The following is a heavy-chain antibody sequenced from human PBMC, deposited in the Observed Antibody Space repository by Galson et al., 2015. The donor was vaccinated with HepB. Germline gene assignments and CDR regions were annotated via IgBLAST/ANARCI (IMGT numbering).Heavy chain of an antibody. D-gene: IGHD3-10*01. Sequence: QSGAEVKKPGESLKISCKGSGYSFTSYWIGWVRQMPGKGLEWMGIIYPGDSDTRYSPSFQGQVTISADKSISTAYLHWSSLKASDTAMYYCARHILCFGESPAEYGMDVWGQGTTVTVSS. CDR3: ARHILCFGESPAEYGMDV. V-gene: IGHV5-51*01. CDR1: GYSFTSYW. CDR2: IYPGDSDT. J-gene: IGHJ6*02.